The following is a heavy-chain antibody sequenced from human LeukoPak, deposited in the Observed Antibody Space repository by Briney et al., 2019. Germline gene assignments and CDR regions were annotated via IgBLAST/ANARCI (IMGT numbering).Heavy chain of an antibody. CDR3: ASDFLGYCSGGSCYRGGFYFDY. Sequence: SVKVSCXASGYTFTGYYMHWVRQAPGQGLVWMGRIIPIFGTANYAQKFQGRVTITTDESTSTAYMELSSLRSEDTAVYYCASDFLGYCSGGSCYRGGFYFDYWGQGTLVTVSS. CDR1: GYTFTGYY. V-gene: IGHV1-69*05. D-gene: IGHD2-15*01. CDR2: IIPIFGTA. J-gene: IGHJ4*02.